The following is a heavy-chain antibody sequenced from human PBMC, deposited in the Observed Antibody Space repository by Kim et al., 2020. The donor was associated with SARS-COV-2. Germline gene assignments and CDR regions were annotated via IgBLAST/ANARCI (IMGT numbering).Heavy chain of an antibody. CDR1: GFTFHSSA. J-gene: IGHJ6*02. CDR2: ISSSGSKI. V-gene: IGHV3-23*01. D-gene: IGHD2-21*02. Sequence: GGSLRLSCAASGFTFHSSALNWVRQAPGKGLEWVSGISSSGSKIYYADSLKGRFTISRDNSKNTLFLQMNSLTAEDTAVYYCARDIRGGCDCCVMDGWG. CDR3: ARDIRGGCDCCVMDG.